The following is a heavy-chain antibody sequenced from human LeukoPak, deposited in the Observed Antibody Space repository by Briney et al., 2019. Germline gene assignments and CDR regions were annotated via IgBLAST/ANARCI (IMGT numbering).Heavy chain of an antibody. CDR1: GGSISRYY. D-gene: IGHD4-17*01. J-gene: IGHJ6*02. Sequence: PSETLSLTCTVSGGSISRYYWSWIRQSPGKGLEWIGYIYYSGTTNYNPSLKCRVTMSVDTSKNQFSLKLSSVTAADTAVYYCAREDPQTTVPEGMDVWGQGATVTVSS. CDR3: AREDPQTTVPEGMDV. CDR2: IYYSGTT. V-gene: IGHV4-59*01.